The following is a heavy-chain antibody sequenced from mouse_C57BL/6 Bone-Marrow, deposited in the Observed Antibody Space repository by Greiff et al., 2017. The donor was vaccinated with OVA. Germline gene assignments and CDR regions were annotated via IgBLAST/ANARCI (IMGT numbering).Heavy chain of an antibody. V-gene: IGHV1-81*01. D-gene: IGHD4-1*01. CDR3: ARESNWDLDY. CDR1: GYTFTSYG. CDR2: IYPRSGNT. Sequence: QVQLQQSGAELARPGASVKLSCKASGYTFTSYGISWVKQRTGQGLEWIGEIYPRSGNTYYNQKFKGKATLTVDKSSSTAYMQLSSLTSEDSAVYFCARESNWDLDYWGQGTTLTVSS. J-gene: IGHJ2*01.